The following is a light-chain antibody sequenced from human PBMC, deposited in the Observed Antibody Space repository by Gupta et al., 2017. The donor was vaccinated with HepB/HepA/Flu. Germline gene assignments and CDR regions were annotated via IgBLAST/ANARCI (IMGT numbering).Light chain of an antibody. CDR1: QSVSRY. V-gene: IGKV3-11*01. Sequence: EIVLTQSPATLSLSPGERATLSCRASQSVSRYLAWYQQKPGQAPRLLIYDASNRATGIPARFSGSGSGTDFTLTISSLEPEDVAVYYCQQRNNWPLTFGGGTKVELK. CDR2: DAS. J-gene: IGKJ4*01. CDR3: QQRNNWPLT.